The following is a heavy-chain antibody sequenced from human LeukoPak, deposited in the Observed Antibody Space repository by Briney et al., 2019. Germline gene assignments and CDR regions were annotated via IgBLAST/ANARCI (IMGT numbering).Heavy chain of an antibody. CDR2: IYSGGST. V-gene: IGHV3-53*01. J-gene: IGHJ4*02. CDR3: AREAAGFDY. Sequence: SGGSLRLSCAASGVTVSGYYMSWVRQAPGKGLEWVSLIYSGGSTYYAASVKGRFTISRDKSKNTLYLKMNSLRAADTAVYYCAREAAGFDYWVRGTLATVSS. CDR1: GVTVSGYY. D-gene: IGHD6-25*01.